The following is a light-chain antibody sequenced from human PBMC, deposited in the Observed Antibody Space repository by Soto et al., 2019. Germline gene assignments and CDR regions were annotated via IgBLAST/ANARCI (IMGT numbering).Light chain of an antibody. Sequence: DIQMTQSPSTLSASVGDSVTITCRASQSITASLAWYQQKPGDAPKLLIYDVSHLESGVPSRFSGSGSGTQFSLTIRSLQPDDFATYYCQQYDYSRTFGQGTKVEIK. CDR1: QSITAS. CDR3: QQYDYSRT. CDR2: DVS. V-gene: IGKV1-5*01. J-gene: IGKJ1*01.